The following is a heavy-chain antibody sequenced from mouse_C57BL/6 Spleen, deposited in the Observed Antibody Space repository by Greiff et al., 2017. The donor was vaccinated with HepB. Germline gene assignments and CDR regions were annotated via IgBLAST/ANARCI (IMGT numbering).Heavy chain of an antibody. V-gene: IGHV6-3*01. CDR1: GFTFSNYW. CDR2: IRLKSDNYAT. D-gene: IGHD1-1*01. CDR3: TKPIITTVVAAPFDY. J-gene: IGHJ2*01. Sequence: EVKVEESGGGLVQPGGSMKLSCVASGFTFSNYWMNWVRQSPEKGLEWVAQIRLKSDNYATHYAESVKGRFTISRDDSKSSVYLQMNNLRAEDTGIYYCTKPIITTVVAAPFDYWGQGTTLTVSS.